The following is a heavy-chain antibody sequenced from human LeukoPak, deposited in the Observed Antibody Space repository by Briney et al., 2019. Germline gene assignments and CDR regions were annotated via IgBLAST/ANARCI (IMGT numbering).Heavy chain of an antibody. CDR2: ISYDGSNK. Sequence: GGSLRLSCAASGFTFSNYAMSWVRQAPGKGLEWVAVISYDGSNKYYADSVKGRFTISRDNSKNTLYLQMNSLRAEDTAVYYCAKDKTVRGLEIDYWGQGTLVTVSS. CDR3: AKDKTVRGLEIDY. CDR1: GFTFSNYA. V-gene: IGHV3-30*18. J-gene: IGHJ4*02. D-gene: IGHD3-10*01.